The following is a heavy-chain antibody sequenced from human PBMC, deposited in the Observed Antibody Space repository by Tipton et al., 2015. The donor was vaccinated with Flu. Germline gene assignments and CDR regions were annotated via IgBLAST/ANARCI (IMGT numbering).Heavy chain of an antibody. CDR1: GGSFSGYY. CDR2: INHSGST. D-gene: IGHD2-15*01. CDR3: ARGRCSGGSCYDY. Sequence: GLVKPSETLSLTCAVYGGSFSGYYWSWIRQPPGKGLEWIGEINHSGSTNYNPSLKSRVTISVDTSKNQFSLKLSPVTAADTAVYYCARGRCSGGSCYDYWGQGTLVTVSS. V-gene: IGHV4-34*01. J-gene: IGHJ4*02.